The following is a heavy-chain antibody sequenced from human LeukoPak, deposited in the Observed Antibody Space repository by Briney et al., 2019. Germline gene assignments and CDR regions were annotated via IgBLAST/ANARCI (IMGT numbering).Heavy chain of an antibody. V-gene: IGHV4-39*07. J-gene: IGHJ3*02. Sequence: SETLSLTCTVSGGSISSSSYYWGWIRQPPGKGLEWIGSIYYSGSTYYNPSLKSRVTISVDTSKNQFSLKLSSVTAADTAVYYCARDPVKYDILTGYITRHDAFDIWGQGTMVTVSS. CDR2: IYYSGST. D-gene: IGHD3-9*01. CDR3: ARDPVKYDILTGYITRHDAFDI. CDR1: GGSISSSSYY.